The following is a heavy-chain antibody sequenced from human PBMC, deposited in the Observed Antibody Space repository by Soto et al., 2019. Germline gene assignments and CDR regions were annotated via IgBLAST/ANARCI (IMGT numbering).Heavy chain of an antibody. CDR2: IWYDGSNK. Sequence: GGSLRLSCAASGFTFSSYGMHWVRQAPGKGLEWVAVIWYDGSNKYYADSVKGRFTISRDNSKNTLYLQMNSLRAEDTAVYYCERDGSGSYYRRSFDYWGQGTLVTVSS. V-gene: IGHV3-33*01. CDR1: GFTFSSYG. D-gene: IGHD3-10*01. J-gene: IGHJ4*02. CDR3: ERDGSGSYYRRSFDY.